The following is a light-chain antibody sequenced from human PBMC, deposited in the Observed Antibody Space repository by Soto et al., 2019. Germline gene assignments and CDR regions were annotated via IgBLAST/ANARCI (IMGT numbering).Light chain of an antibody. V-gene: IGKV3-15*01. Sequence: VTKSPANLSESTTAGSALSGRASQSVSSDLAWYQQTPGQDPRLLIYGASTRATGIPVRFSGSASGTEFTLTISSLQSEDFTGYYCQQHNNWPLTFGQGGKVDIK. CDR2: GAS. CDR1: QSVSSD. CDR3: QQHNNWPLT. J-gene: IGKJ1*01.